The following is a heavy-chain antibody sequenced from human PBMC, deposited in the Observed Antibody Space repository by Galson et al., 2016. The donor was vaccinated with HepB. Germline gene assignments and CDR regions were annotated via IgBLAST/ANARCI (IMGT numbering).Heavy chain of an antibody. Sequence: SLRLSCAATGFPFSAYWMQWVRQVPGKGLVWVSRLTTDGIIGYADSVMGRFTISRDNAKNNLYLHMDSLRAEDTAVYYCARENHYVLDVWGQGTTVTVSS. CDR2: LTTDGIIG. CDR3: ARENHYVLDV. J-gene: IGHJ6*02. CDR1: GFPFSAYW. V-gene: IGHV3-74*01. D-gene: IGHD1-14*01.